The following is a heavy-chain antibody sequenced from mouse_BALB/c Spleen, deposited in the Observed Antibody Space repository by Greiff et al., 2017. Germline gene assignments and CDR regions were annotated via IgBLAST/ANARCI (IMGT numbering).Heavy chain of an antibody. CDR1: GFTFSSYT. D-gene: IGHD4-1*01. J-gene: IGHJ3*01. CDR2: ISNGGGST. Sequence: EVKLVESGGGLVQPGGSLKLSCAASGFTFSSYTMSWVRQTPEKRLEWVAYISNGGGSTYYPDTVKGRFTISRDNAKNTLYLQMSSLKSEDTAMYYCAREAGTGTGGFAYWGQGTLVTVSA. CDR3: AREAGTGTGGFAY. V-gene: IGHV5-12-2*01.